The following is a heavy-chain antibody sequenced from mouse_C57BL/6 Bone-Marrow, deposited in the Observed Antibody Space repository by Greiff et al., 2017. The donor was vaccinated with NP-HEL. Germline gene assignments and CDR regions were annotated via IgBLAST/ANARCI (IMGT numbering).Heavy chain of an antibody. CDR2: ISSGGSYT. CDR3: ATYLNAMDY. V-gene: IGHV5-6*01. J-gene: IGHJ4*01. Sequence: EVKLMESGGDLVKPGGSLKLSCAASGFTFSSYGMSWVRQTPDKRLEWVATISSGGSYTYYPDSVKGRFTISRDNAKNTLYLQMSSLKSEDTAMYYCATYLNAMDYWGQGTSVTVSS. D-gene: IGHD5-5*01. CDR1: GFTFSSYG.